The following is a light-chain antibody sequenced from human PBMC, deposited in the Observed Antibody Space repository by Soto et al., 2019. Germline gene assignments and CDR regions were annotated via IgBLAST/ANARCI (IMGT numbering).Light chain of an antibody. CDR3: LVIFTGVGEV. V-gene: IGLV7-46*01. CDR1: TGAVTSGHW. Sequence: QSVVTQEPSLTVSPGGTVTLTCGSSTGAVTSGHWPHWFQQKHGQAPRTLIDDTSNKHAWTPARFSGSLLGGKAALTLSGAQPEDEADYYCLVIFTGVGEVFGTGTKLTVL. J-gene: IGLJ1*01. CDR2: DTS.